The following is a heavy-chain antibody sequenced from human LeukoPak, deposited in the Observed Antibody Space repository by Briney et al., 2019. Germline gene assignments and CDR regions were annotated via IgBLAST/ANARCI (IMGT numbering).Heavy chain of an antibody. V-gene: IGHV3-30*03. D-gene: IGHD6-13*01. CDR2: ISYDGSNK. CDR3: ARELLIAAAGTPLDY. J-gene: IGHJ4*02. CDR1: GFIFNNYG. Sequence: GGSLRLSCAASGFIFNNYGMNWVRQAPGKGLEWVAVISYDGSNKYYADSVKGRFTISRDNSKNTLYLQMNSLRAEDTAVYYCARELLIAAAGTPLDYWGQGTLVTVSS.